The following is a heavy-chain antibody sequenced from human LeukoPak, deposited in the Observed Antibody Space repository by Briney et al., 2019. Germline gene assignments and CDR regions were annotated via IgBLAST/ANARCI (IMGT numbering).Heavy chain of an antibody. J-gene: IGHJ4*02. CDR2: ISSNSGIT. CDR1: GCTFDDYA. D-gene: IGHD6-13*01. Sequence: GRSLRLSCAASGCTFDDYAMHWVRQAPGKGLEWVSGISSNSGITAYADSVKGRFTISRDNAKNTLYLQMTSLRAEDMALYYCVKDIGYSHTWTFINWGQGTLVTVSS. V-gene: IGHV3-9*03. CDR3: VKDIGYSHTWTFIN.